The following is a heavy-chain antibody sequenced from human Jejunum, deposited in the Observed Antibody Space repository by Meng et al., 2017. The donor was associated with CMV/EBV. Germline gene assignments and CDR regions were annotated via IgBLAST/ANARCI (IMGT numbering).Heavy chain of an antibody. CDR3: ARHGYCNGGGCDGGWFDP. D-gene: IGHD2-15*01. J-gene: IGHJ5*02. CDR2: ISYDVNRK. CDR1: FSTYA. V-gene: IGHV3-30-3*01. Sequence: FSTYAMHWVRQAPGKGLEWVAAISYDVNRKYYADSVKGRFTISRDNSKNTLYLQIDSLRVDDTALYFCARHGYCNGGGCDGGWFDPWGQGTLVTVSS.